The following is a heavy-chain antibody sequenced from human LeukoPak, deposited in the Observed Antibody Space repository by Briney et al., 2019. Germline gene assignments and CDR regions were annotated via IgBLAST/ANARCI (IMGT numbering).Heavy chain of an antibody. CDR1: GGSISSSSYY. CDR3: ARTLGYGDFDY. V-gene: IGHV4-39*01. J-gene: IGHJ4*02. CDR2: IYYSGST. Sequence: SETLSLTCTVSGGSISSSSYYWGWIRQPPGKGLEWIGSIYYSGSTYYNPSLKSRVTISVDTSKNQFSLKLSSVTAADTAVYYCARTLGYGDFDYWGQGNLVTVSS. D-gene: IGHD4-17*01.